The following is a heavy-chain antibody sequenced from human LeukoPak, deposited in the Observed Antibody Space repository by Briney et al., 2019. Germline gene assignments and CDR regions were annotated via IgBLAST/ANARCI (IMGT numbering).Heavy chain of an antibody. J-gene: IGHJ4*02. V-gene: IGHV1-18*01. CDR1: GYTFTSYG. D-gene: IGHD2-15*01. Sequence: ASVKVSCKASGYTFTSYGISWVRQAPGQGLEWMGWISAYNGNTNYAQKLQGIVTMTTDTSTSTAYMELRSLRSDDTAVYYCARDAPRIYCSGGSCPQAYWGQGTLVTVSS. CDR2: ISAYNGNT. CDR3: ARDAPRIYCSGGSCPQAY.